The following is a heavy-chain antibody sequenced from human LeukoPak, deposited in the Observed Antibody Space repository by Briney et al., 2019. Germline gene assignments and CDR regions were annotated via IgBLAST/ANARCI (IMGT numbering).Heavy chain of an antibody. D-gene: IGHD3-3*01. Sequence: SETLSLTCTVSGGSISNYYWSWIRQPPGKGLEWIGYIYCSGSTNYNPSLKSRVTISVDTSKNQFSLKLSSVTAADTAVYYCARSFWSGYYKGVREHNPRSNWFDPWGQGTLVTVSS. V-gene: IGHV4-59*01. CDR1: GGSISNYY. CDR3: ARSFWSGYYKGVREHNPRSNWFDP. J-gene: IGHJ5*02. CDR2: IYCSGST.